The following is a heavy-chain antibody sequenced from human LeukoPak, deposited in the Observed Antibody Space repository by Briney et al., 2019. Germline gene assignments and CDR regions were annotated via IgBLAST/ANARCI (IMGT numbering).Heavy chain of an antibody. CDR3: ARDATRYSSGWLFDY. D-gene: IGHD6-19*01. CDR2: IYHSGST. J-gene: IGHJ4*02. Sequence: SETLSLTCAVSGGSISSSNWWSWVRQPPGKGLEWIGEIYHSGSTNYNPSLKSRDTISVDKSKNQFSLKLSSVTAADTAVYYCARDATRYSSGWLFDYWGQGTLVTVSS. V-gene: IGHV4-4*02. CDR1: GGSISSSNW.